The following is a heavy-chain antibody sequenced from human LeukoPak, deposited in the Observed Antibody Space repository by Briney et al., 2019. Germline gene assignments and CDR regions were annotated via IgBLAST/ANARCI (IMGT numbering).Heavy chain of an antibody. V-gene: IGHV3-23*01. CDR3: AKVMRFCSGSGCYTYYYYGMDV. CDR2: ISGSGGST. Sequence: GGSLRLSCAASGFTFSSYAMSWVRQAPGKGLEWVSAISGSGGSTYYADSVKGRFTISRDNSRNTLSLQMNSLRAEDTAKYYCAKVMRFCSGSGCYTYYYYGMDVWGQGTTVTVSS. J-gene: IGHJ6*02. D-gene: IGHD2-2*01. CDR1: GFTFSSYA.